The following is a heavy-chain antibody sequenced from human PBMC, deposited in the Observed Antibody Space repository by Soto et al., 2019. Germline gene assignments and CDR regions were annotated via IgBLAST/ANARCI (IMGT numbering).Heavy chain of an antibody. CDR1: GFTFSSYA. D-gene: IGHD3-22*01. V-gene: IGHV3-23*01. Sequence: LRLSCAASGFTFSSYAMSWVRQAPGKGLEWVSAISGSGGSTYYADSVKGRFTISRDNSKNTLYLQMNSLRAEDTAVYYCAKDLKAITMIVVVITPFDYWGQGTLVTVS. J-gene: IGHJ4*02. CDR2: ISGSGGST. CDR3: AKDLKAITMIVVVITPFDY.